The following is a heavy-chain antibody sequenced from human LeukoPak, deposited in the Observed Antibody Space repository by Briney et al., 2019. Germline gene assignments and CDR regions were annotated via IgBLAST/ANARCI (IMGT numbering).Heavy chain of an antibody. CDR1: GYTFTGYY. Sequence: ASVKVSCKASGYTFTGYYMHWVRQAPGQGLEWMGWINPNSGGTNYAQKFQGRVTITRDTSISTAYMELSRLRSDDTAVYYCARDVWDSSGYYLGFDPWGQGTLVTVSS. D-gene: IGHD3-22*01. V-gene: IGHV1-2*02. J-gene: IGHJ5*02. CDR2: INPNSGGT. CDR3: ARDVWDSSGYYLGFDP.